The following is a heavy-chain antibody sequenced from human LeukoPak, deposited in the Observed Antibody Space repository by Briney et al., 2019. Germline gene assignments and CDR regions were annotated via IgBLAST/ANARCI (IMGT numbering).Heavy chain of an antibody. CDR2: IRSKANSYAT. D-gene: IGHD6-13*01. V-gene: IGHV3-73*01. CDR1: GFTFSGSA. CDR3: TRQPGAVGQQHYYYGMDV. Sequence: PGGSLRLSCAASGFTFSGSAMHWVRQASGKGLEWVGRIRSKANSYATAYAASVKGRFTISRDDSKNTVYLQMNSLKTEDTAVYYCTRQPGAVGQQHYYYGMDVWGQGTTVTVSS. J-gene: IGHJ6*02.